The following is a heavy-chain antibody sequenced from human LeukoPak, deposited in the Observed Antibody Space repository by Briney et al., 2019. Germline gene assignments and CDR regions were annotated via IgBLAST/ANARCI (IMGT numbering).Heavy chain of an antibody. CDR2: INHSGST. J-gene: IGHJ4*02. CDR1: GGSFSGYY. D-gene: IGHD3-3*01. V-gene: IGHV4-34*01. Sequence: SETLSLTRAVYGGSFSGYYWSWIRQPPGKGLEWIGEINHSGSTNYNPSLKSRVTISVDTSKNQFSLKLSSVTAADTAVYYCARATNDFWSGYYTRTRYYFEYWGQGTLVTVSS. CDR3: ARATNDFWSGYYTRTRYYFEY.